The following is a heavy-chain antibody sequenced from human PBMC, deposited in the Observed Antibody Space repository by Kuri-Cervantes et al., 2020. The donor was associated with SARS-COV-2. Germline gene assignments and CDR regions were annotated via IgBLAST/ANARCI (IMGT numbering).Heavy chain of an antibody. V-gene: IGHV4-38-2*01. CDR3: TRFTEYSSSLLDY. J-gene: IGHJ4*02. D-gene: IGHD6-6*01. CDR2: IYHSGST. Sequence: GSLRLSCAVSGYSISSGYYWGWIRQPPGKGLEWIGSIYHSGSTYYNPSLKSRVTISVDTSKNQFSLKLNSVTAADTAVYYCTRFTEYSSSLLDYWGQGTLVTVSS. CDR1: GYSISSGYY.